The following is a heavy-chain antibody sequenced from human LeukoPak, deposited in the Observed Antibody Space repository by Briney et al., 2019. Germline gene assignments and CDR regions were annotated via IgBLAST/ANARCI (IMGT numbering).Heavy chain of an antibody. V-gene: IGHV1-69*13. CDR1: GGTFSSYA. CDR3: ARAGRTYYYDSSGSREFDY. J-gene: IGHJ4*02. D-gene: IGHD3-22*01. CDR2: IIPIFGTA. Sequence: SVKVSCKASGGTFSSYAISWVRQAPGQGLEWMGGIIPIFGTANYAQKFQGRVTITADESTSTAYMGLSSLRSEDTAVYYCARAGRTYYYDSSGSREFDYWGQGTLVTVSS.